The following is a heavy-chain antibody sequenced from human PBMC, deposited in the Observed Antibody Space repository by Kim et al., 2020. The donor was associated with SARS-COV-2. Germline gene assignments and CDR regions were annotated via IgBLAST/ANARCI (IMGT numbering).Heavy chain of an antibody. D-gene: IGHD4-17*01. CDR3: TTDRSGDFA. Sequence: GTTNYAAPVKGRFTISRDDSRNTLYLQMNSLKTEDTAVYYCTTDRSGDFAWGQGTLVTVSS. J-gene: IGHJ5*02. V-gene: IGHV3-15*06. CDR2: GTT.